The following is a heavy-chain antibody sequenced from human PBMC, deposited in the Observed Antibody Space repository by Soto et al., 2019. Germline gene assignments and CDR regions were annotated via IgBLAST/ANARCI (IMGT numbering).Heavy chain of an antibody. CDR3: ARDLVKFPQPFEVHLQYILVVVAATWGSIDI. Sequence: GGSLRLSCAASGFTFSSYSMNWVRQAPGKGLEWVSSISSSSSYIYYADSVKGRFTISRDNAKNSLYLQMNSLRSEDTAVYYCARDLVKFPQPFEVHLQYILVVVAATWGSIDIWCQGIMGTV. J-gene: IGHJ3*02. D-gene: IGHD2-15*01. CDR1: GFTFSSYS. V-gene: IGHV3-21*01. CDR2: ISSSSSYI.